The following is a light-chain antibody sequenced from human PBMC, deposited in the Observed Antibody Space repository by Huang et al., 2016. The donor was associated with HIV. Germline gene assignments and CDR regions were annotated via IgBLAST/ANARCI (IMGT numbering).Light chain of an antibody. Sequence: DIQMTQSPSSLSASVGDRVTITCRASQSISSYLNWYQQKPGKAPKLLIYAASSLQSGVPSRFGGSGSGTDFTLTISSLQPEDFATYYCQQSYSTSVTFGQGTKVEIK. CDR2: AAS. CDR3: QQSYSTSVT. CDR1: QSISSY. V-gene: IGKV1-39*01. J-gene: IGKJ1*01.